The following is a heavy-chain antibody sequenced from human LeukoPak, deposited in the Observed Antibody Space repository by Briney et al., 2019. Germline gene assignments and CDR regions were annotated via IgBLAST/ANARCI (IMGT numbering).Heavy chain of an antibody. J-gene: IGHJ4*02. CDR1: GFTFHQYA. CDR2: ISWNSGSI. CDR3: AKDKAPLYSGYDWDLDF. V-gene: IGHV3-9*01. D-gene: IGHD5-12*01. Sequence: PGRSLRLSCAASGFTFHQYAIHWFRQVPGKGLEWVSGISWNSGSIGYADSVRGRFTISRDNAKNSVYLQMNSLRAEDTALYYCAKDKAPLYSGYDWDLDFWGQGTLVTVSS.